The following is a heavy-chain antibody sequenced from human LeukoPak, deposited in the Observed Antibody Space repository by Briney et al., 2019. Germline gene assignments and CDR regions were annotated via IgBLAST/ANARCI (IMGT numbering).Heavy chain of an antibody. CDR3: ARDEARITIFGVAGYFDY. V-gene: IGHV1-3*01. CDR2: INAGNGNT. J-gene: IGHJ4*02. Sequence: HGASVKVSCKASGYTFTSYAMHWVRQAPGQRLEWMGWINAGNGNTKYSQKFQGRVTITRDTSASTAYMVLSGLRSEDTAVYYRARDEARITIFGVAGYFDYWGQGTLVTVSS. CDR1: GYTFTSYA. D-gene: IGHD3-3*01.